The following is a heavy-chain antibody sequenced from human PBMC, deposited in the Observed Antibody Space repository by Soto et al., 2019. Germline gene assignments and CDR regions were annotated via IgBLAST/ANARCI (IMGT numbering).Heavy chain of an antibody. D-gene: IGHD4-17*01. CDR2: IIPMFGTP. CDR1: GGSVNSHA. Sequence: QVQLEQSGAEVKKAGSSVKVSCKAFGGSVNSHAISWVRQAPGQGLEWMGGIIPMFGTPTYAQTFQAGVTISAEESTSTGYLDLSSLRSEDTAVYYCARSRNVAEFNDYGGNYHGFDIWGQGTMVTVSS. CDR3: ARSRNVAEFNDYGGNYHGFDI. J-gene: IGHJ3*02. V-gene: IGHV1-69*01.